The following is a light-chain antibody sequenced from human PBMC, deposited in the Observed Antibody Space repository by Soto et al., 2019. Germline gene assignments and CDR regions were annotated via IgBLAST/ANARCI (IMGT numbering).Light chain of an antibody. V-gene: IGLV2-23*01. CDR3: CSYTSNTVV. Sequence: QSALTQPASVSGSPGQSITVSCTGINSDVGIYNLVSWYQHHPGKAPKLVIYEGTKRPSGVSSRFSGSKSGNTASLTISGLQVEDEGDYYCCSYTSNTVVFGGGTKLTVL. J-gene: IGLJ2*01. CDR2: EGT. CDR1: NSDVGIYNL.